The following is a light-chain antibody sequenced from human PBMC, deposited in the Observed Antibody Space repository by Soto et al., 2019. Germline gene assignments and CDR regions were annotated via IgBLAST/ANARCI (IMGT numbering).Light chain of an antibody. CDR2: DVS. CDR1: SSEFGGYNY. V-gene: IGLV2-11*01. CDR3: CSYAGSYTFYV. Sequence: SSPTQPRPVSGSPGQSVTLSCTGNSSEFGGYNYVSWYQQHPGKAPKLMIYDVSKRPSGVPDRFSGSKSGNTASLTISGLQAEDEADYYCCSYAGSYTFYVFGTGTKVTVL. J-gene: IGLJ1*01.